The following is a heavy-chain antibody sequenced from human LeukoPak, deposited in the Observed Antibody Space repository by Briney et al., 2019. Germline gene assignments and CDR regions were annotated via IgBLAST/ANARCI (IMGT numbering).Heavy chain of an antibody. CDR1: GFTVSSNY. CDR3: AKDLKWERPRYFDY. D-gene: IGHD1-26*01. V-gene: IGHV3-53*01. CDR2: IYSGGST. J-gene: IGHJ4*02. Sequence: GGSLRLSCAASGFTVSSNYMSWVRQAPGKGLEWVSVIYSGGSTYYADSVKGRFTISRDNSKNTLYLQMNSLRAEDTAVYYCAKDLKWERPRYFDYWGQGTLVTVSS.